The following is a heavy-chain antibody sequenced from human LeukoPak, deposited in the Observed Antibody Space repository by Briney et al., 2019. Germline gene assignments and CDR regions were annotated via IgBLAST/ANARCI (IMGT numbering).Heavy chain of an antibody. CDR1: GYTFTSYG. CDR3: ARDPLYSSSWGEGFDP. J-gene: IGHJ5*02. Sequence: GASVKVSCKASGYTFTSYGISWVRQAPGQGLEWMGWISAYNGNTNYAQKLQGRVTMTTDTSTSTAYMELRSLRSDDTAVYYCARDPLYSSSWGEGFDPWGQGTLVTVSS. CDR2: ISAYNGNT. D-gene: IGHD6-13*01. V-gene: IGHV1-18*01.